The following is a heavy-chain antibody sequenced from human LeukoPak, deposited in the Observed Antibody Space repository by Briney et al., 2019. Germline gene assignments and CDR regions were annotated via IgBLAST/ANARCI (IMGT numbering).Heavy chain of an antibody. CDR2: IYYSGST. CDR3: ARSYSSSSLCFDY. D-gene: IGHD6-6*01. Sequence: PSETLSLTCTVSGGSISSYYWSWIRQPAGKGLEWIGYIYYSGSTNYNPSLKSRVTISVDTSKNQFSLKLSSVTAADTAVYYCARSYSSSSLCFDYWGQGTLVTVSS. CDR1: GGSISSYY. V-gene: IGHV4-59*08. J-gene: IGHJ4*02.